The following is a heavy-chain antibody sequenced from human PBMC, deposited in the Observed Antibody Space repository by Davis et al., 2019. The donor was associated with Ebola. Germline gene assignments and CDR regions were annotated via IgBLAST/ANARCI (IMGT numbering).Heavy chain of an antibody. CDR1: GGSFSGYY. D-gene: IGHD1-26*01. CDR3: ASDLGGGRSGSYFPFDY. V-gene: IGHV4-34*01. J-gene: IGHJ4*02. Sequence: SETLSLTCAVYGGSFSGYYWSWIRQPPGKGLEWIGEINHSGSTNYNPSLKSRVTISVDTSKNQFSLKLTSVTAADTAVYYCASDLGGGRSGSYFPFDYWGQGTLVTVSS. CDR2: INHSGST.